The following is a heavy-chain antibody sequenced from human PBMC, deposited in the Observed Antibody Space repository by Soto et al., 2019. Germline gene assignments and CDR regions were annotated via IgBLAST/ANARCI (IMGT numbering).Heavy chain of an antibody. CDR1: GGSISTRSNY. V-gene: IGHV4-39*02. CDR2: IYYTGGT. CDR3: AREGPPIRAHNPPEYFQH. J-gene: IGHJ1*01. Sequence: SETLSLTCTVSGGSISTRSNYWAWIRQPPGKGLEWIGSIYYTGGTYYNPSLKSRVTLFLDTSKNQFSLNLSSVTAADTAVYYCAREGPPIRAHNPPEYFQHWGQGTPVTVSS.